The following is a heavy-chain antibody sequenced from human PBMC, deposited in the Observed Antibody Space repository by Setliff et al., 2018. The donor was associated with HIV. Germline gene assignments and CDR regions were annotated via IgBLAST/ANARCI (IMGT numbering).Heavy chain of an antibody. D-gene: IGHD4-17*01. V-gene: IGHV3-48*03. CDR3: ARYGGTVTREFDF. J-gene: IGHJ4*02. CDR1: GFTLSSYW. CDR2: ISSDGFIA. Sequence: PGGSLRLSCAASGFTLSSYWMSWVRQAPGKGLEWLSQISSDGFIAYYADSVKGRFTISRDNAKNTLYLQMNSLRAEDTAVYYCARYGGTVTREFDFWGQGTLVTVSS.